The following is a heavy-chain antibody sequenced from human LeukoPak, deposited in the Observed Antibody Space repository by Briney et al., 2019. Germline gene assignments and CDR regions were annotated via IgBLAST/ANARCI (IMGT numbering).Heavy chain of an antibody. Sequence: SETLSLTCTVSGYSISYADYWGFIRQTPGKGLEWIANIYNNGHTYSNPSLKSRVTMSVDTSRNQFSLSLRSVTAADTAVYYCAVNTAMNGGGVDYWGQGTLVTVSS. CDR3: AVNTAMNGGGVDY. CDR1: GYSISYADY. D-gene: IGHD5-18*01. J-gene: IGHJ4*02. V-gene: IGHV4-38-2*02. CDR2: IYNNGHT.